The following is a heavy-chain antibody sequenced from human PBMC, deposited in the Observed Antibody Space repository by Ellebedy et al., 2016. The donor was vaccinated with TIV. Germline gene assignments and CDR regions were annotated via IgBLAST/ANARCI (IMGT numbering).Heavy chain of an antibody. CDR3: ARGGPKGENDWIDP. V-gene: IGHV1-8*01. CDR2: MNPYSGDT. CDR1: GYTFTNYA. Sequence: AASVKVSCKASGYTFTNYALNWVRQATGHGLEWMGRMNPYSGDTVYARKFQGRLTMTMNTSIVTAYMELSSLKSEDTAIYYCARGGPKGENDWIDPWGQGTLVTVSS. D-gene: IGHD1-1*01. J-gene: IGHJ5*02.